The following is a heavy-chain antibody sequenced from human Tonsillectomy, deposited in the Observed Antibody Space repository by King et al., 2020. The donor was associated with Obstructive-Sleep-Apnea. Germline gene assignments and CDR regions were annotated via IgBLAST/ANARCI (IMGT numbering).Heavy chain of an antibody. CDR3: ARAIYSYDTTGYYYALPYYFDY. D-gene: IGHD3-22*01. V-gene: IGHV4-39*07. Sequence: QLQESGPGLVKPSETLSLTCTVSGGSISTSDYYWGWIRQPPGKGLEWVGSIYYIGSTYYNPSLKSRVTISVDTSKNQFSLGLSFVTAADTAVYYCARAIYSYDTTGYYYALPYYFDYWGQGTLVTVSS. CDR1: GGSISTSDYY. J-gene: IGHJ4*02. CDR2: IYYIGST.